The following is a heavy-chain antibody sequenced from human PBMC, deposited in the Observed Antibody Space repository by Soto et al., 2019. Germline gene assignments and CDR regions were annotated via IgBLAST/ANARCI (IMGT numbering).Heavy chain of an antibody. J-gene: IGHJ4*02. V-gene: IGHV1-3*01. CDR1: GYTFTSYG. D-gene: IGHD2-21*02. Sequence: GASVKVSCKASGYTFTSYGISWVRQAPGQRLEWMGWINACNGNTKYSQKFQGRVTITRDTSASTAYMELSSLRSEDTAVSYCARSIVVVTALDYWGQGTLVTVSS. CDR2: INACNGNT. CDR3: ARSIVVVTALDY.